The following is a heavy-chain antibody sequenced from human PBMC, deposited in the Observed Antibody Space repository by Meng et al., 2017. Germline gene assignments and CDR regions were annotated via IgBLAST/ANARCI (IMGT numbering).Heavy chain of an antibody. J-gene: IGHJ4*02. D-gene: IGHD2-21*02. CDR3: ARDLGAGVVTAINY. CDR2: INAGNGNT. V-gene: IGHV1-3*01. CDR1: GYTFTSYA. Sequence: VQVLLLGREVKKPGRHVTVPCKASGYTFTSYAMHWVRQAPGQRLEWMGWINAGNGNTKYSQKFQGRVTITRDTSASTAYMELSSLRSEDTAVYYCARDLGAGVVTAINYWGQGTLVTVSS.